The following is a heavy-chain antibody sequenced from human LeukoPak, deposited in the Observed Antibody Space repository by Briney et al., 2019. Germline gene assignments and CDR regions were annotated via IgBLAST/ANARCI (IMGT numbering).Heavy chain of an antibody. CDR2: IRYDGSNK. V-gene: IGHV3-30*02. CDR1: GFTFSSSG. Sequence: GGSLRLSCAAAGFTFSSSGMHWVRQAPGKWLEWVAFIRYDGSNKYYADSVKGRFTISRDNSKNTLYLQMNSLRAEDTAVYYCAKSYSWGYGTYYYMDVWGKGTTVTVSS. J-gene: IGHJ6*03. CDR3: AKSYSWGYGTYYYMDV. D-gene: IGHD3-16*01.